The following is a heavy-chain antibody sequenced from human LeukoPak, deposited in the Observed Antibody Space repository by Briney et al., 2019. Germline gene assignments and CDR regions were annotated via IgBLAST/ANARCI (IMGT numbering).Heavy chain of an antibody. V-gene: IGHV4-34*01. CDR1: GGSFSGSY. D-gene: IGHD1-1*01. J-gene: IGHJ6*02. CDR2: INNSGIP. Sequence: PSETLSLTCAVHGGSFSGSYWNWIRQPPGKGLEWIGEINNSGIPNYNPSLKSRVTISVDTSKNKFSLKVRSVTAADSAVYYCARRVRLWTNDLYYHGTDVWGQGTTVTVSS. CDR3: ARRVRLWTNDLYYHGTDV.